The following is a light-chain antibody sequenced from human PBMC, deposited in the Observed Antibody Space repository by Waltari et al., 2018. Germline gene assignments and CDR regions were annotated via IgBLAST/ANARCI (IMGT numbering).Light chain of an antibody. CDR2: EVT. V-gene: IGLV2-14*01. CDR1: NSDVGGFNY. Sequence: QSALTQPASVSGSPGQSITISCTGTNSDVGGFNYVSWYQQHPGKAPKLVIYEVTHRPSGASDRFSGSKSGNTASLTIAGLQAEDEADYYCCSYANSRTVIFGGGTKLTVL. CDR3: CSYANSRTVI. J-gene: IGLJ2*01.